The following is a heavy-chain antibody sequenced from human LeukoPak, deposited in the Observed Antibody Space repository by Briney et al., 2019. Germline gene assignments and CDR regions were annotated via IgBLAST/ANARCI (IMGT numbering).Heavy chain of an antibody. J-gene: IGHJ4*02. Sequence: PGGSLRLSCAASGFTFSSYEMNWVRQAPGKGLEWVSSISSSSSYIHSADSVKGRFTISRDNAENSLYLQMNSLRAEDTAVYYCARDLYDSGAYSSPIDYWGQGTLVTVSS. CDR3: ARDLYDSGAYSSPIDY. CDR1: GFTFSSYE. CDR2: ISSSSSYI. D-gene: IGHD3-22*01. V-gene: IGHV3-21*01.